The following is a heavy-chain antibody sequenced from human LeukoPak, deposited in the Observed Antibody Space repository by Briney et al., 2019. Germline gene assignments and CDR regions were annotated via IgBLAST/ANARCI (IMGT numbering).Heavy chain of an antibody. CDR2: INTNTGNP. V-gene: IGHV7-4-1*02. D-gene: IGHD3-10*01. CDR3: ASTFMVRGVIM. Sequence: ASVKVSCKASGYTFTSYAMNWVRQAPGRGLEWMGWINTNTGNPTYAQGFTGRFVFSLDTSVSTAYLQISSLKAEDTAVYYCASTFMVRGVIMWGQGTLVTVSS. CDR1: GYTFTSYA. J-gene: IGHJ4*02.